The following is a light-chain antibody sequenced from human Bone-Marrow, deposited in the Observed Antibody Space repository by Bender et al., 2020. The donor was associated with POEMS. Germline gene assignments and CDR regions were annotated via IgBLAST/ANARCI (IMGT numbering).Light chain of an antibody. CDR1: NIGDKT. CDR3: QVWNSDTDHAV. V-gene: IGLV3-21*03. Sequence: SFVLTQPPSVSVAPGKTARVTCGGPNIGDKTVHWYQQKPGQAPVLVVYDDSDRPSGIPERFTGSNSGATATLAISRVDAGDEADYYCQVWNSDTDHAVFGGGTQLTVL. CDR2: DDS. J-gene: IGLJ7*01.